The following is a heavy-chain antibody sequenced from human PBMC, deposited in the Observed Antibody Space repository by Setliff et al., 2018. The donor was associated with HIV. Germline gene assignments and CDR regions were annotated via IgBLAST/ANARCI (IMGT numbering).Heavy chain of an antibody. Sequence: SETLSLTCTVSGGSSSRYYWSWIRQPAGQGLEWIGRIYPSGNINYNPSLKSRLTMSIDTSKNQFSLKLSSVTPTDTAVYYCARDAGPHYGSGPPLEYWGQGIQVTVSS. J-gene: IGHJ4*02. CDR3: ARDAGPHYGSGPPLEY. D-gene: IGHD3-10*01. CDR2: IYPSGNI. V-gene: IGHV4-4*07. CDR1: GGSSSRYY.